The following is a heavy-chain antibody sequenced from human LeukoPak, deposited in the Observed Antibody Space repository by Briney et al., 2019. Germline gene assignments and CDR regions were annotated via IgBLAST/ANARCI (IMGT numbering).Heavy chain of an antibody. D-gene: IGHD6-13*01. CDR3: ARNQDSSWYYYYMDV. CDR1: GFTFNNYA. J-gene: IGHJ6*03. Sequence: GGSLRLSCTGSGFTFNNYAMTWVRQAPGKGLEWVTTITGSGASTYSADSVRGRFTISRDNSKNTLFLQMNSLRADDTAVYYCARNQDSSWYYYYMDVWGIGTMVTVSS. V-gene: IGHV3-23*01. CDR2: ITGSGAST.